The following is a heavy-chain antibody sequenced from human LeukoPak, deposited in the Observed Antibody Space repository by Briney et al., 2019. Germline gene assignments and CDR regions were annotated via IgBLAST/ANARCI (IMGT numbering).Heavy chain of an antibody. J-gene: IGHJ4*02. CDR1: GFTFSDYA. D-gene: IGHD6-19*01. CDR2: ISGSVIST. V-gene: IGHV3-23*01. CDR3: AKEENTGWW. Sequence: PGGSLRLSCAAAGFTFSDYAMSWVRQAPGKGLEWVSAISGSVISTYYADSVKGRFTISRDNSENTLYLQMNSLRAEDTAVYYCAKEENTGWWRGQGTLVTVSS.